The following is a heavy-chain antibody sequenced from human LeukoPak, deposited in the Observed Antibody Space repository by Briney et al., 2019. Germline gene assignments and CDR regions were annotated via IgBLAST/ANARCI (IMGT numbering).Heavy chain of an antibody. D-gene: IGHD1-26*01. CDR3: ARGEVGAIIDY. Sequence: PGGSLRLSCAASGFTFSSYEMNWVRQAPGKGLEWVSYISSSGSTIYYADSVKGRFTISRDNAKNSLYLQMNSLRAEDTAVYYCARGEVGAIIDYWGQGTLVTVSS. V-gene: IGHV3-48*03. CDR1: GFTFSSYE. J-gene: IGHJ4*02. CDR2: ISSSGSTI.